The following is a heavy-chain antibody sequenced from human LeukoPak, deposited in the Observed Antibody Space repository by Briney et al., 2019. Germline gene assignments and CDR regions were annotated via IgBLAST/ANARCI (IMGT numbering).Heavy chain of an antibody. CDR2: IASDGSST. CDR3: ARGRPHGNDY. CDR1: GFTFSSYW. D-gene: IGHD4-23*01. Sequence: GGSLRLSCAASGFTFSSYWMNWVRHAPGKGLVWVSRIASDGSSTTYADSVKGRFSISRDNAKNTLYLQMNSLRVEDTAAYYCARGRPHGNDYWGQGTLVTVSS. V-gene: IGHV3-74*01. J-gene: IGHJ4*02.